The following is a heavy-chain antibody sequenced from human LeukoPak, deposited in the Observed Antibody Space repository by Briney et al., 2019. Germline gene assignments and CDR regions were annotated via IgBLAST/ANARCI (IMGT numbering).Heavy chain of an antibody. Sequence: SETLSLTCTVSGGSISSYHWSWIRQPPGKGLEWIGYIYYSGSTNYNPSLKSRVTISVDTSKNQFSLRVNSVTAADTAVYYCARVVAGRRFDPWGQGTLVTVSS. V-gene: IGHV4-59*01. CDR2: IYYSGST. CDR3: ARVVAGRRFDP. CDR1: GGSISSYH. D-gene: IGHD6-19*01. J-gene: IGHJ5*02.